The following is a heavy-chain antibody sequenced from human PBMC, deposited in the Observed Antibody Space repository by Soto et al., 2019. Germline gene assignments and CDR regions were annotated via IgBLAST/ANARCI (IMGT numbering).Heavy chain of an antibody. J-gene: IGHJ4*02. Sequence: EVQLVESGGGLVKPGGSLRLSCAASGFTFSSYSMNWVRQAPGKGLEWVSSISSSSSYIYYADSVKGRFTISRDNAKNSLYLQMNSLRAEDTAVYYCARNGVRGGDYCDDYWGQGTLVTVSS. CDR1: GFTFSSYS. V-gene: IGHV3-21*01. CDR3: ARNGVRGGDYCDDY. CDR2: ISSSSSYI. D-gene: IGHD2-21*02.